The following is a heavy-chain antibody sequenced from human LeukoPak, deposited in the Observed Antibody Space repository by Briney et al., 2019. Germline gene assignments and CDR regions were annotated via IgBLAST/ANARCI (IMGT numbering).Heavy chain of an antibody. CDR2: ISSSSSYI. D-gene: IGHD6-6*01. Sequence: PGGSLRLSCAASGFTFSSYSMNWVRQAPGKGLEWVSSISSSSSYIYYADSVKGRFTISRDNAKNSLYLQMNSLRAEDTAVYYCARDEWQLVAGDPFDYWGQGTLVTVSS. V-gene: IGHV3-21*01. CDR3: ARDEWQLVAGDPFDY. CDR1: GFTFSSYS. J-gene: IGHJ4*02.